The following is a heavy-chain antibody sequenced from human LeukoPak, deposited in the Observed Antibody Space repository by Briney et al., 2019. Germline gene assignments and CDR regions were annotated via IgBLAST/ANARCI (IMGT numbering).Heavy chain of an antibody. J-gene: IGHJ4*02. CDR2: ISSSSSYI. D-gene: IGHD6-6*01. V-gene: IGHV3-21*01. Sequence: GGTLRLSCAASGFTFSTYSMNWVRQAPGKGLEWVSSISSSSSYIYYADSVKGRFTISRDNARNSLYLQMNSLRAEDTAVYYCARDPSMATRLWTPTDYWGQGTLVTVSS. CDR3: ARDPSMATRLWTPTDY. CDR1: GFTFSTYS.